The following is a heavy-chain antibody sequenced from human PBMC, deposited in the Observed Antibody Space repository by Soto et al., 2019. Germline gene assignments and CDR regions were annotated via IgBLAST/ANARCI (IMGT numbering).Heavy chain of an antibody. CDR1: GYTFSTYG. J-gene: IGHJ4*02. D-gene: IGHD5-12*01. Sequence: QVLLVQSGAEVTKPGASVKVSCKASGYTFSTYGISWVRQDPGQGLEWMGWTSGNNDKKNYSQKFKGRVTMTTDTSTNTAYLELRSLSTDDTALYYCARESRGYEDYWGQGTLVIVSS. V-gene: IGHV1-18*01. CDR2: TSGNNDKK. CDR3: ARESRGYEDY.